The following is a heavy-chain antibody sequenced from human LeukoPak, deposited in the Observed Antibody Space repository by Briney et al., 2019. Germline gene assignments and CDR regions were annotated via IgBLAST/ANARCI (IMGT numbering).Heavy chain of an antibody. Sequence: PSETLSLTCTVSGYSISSGYYWGWIRQPPGKGLEWIGSIYHSGSTYYNPSLKSRVAISVDTSKNQFSLKLSSVTAADTAVYYCAKDNAYSSGWLYYFDYWGQGTLVTVSS. J-gene: IGHJ4*02. CDR2: IYHSGST. V-gene: IGHV4-38-2*02. D-gene: IGHD6-19*01. CDR1: GYSISSGYY. CDR3: AKDNAYSSGWLYYFDY.